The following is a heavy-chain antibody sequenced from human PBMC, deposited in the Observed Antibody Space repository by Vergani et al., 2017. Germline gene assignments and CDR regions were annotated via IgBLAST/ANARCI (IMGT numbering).Heavy chain of an antibody. J-gene: IGHJ6*02. Sequence: EVQLLESGGGLVQPGGSLRLSCAASGFTFSSYAMSWVRQAPGKGLEWVSAISGSGGSTYYADSVKVRFTISRDNSKNTLYLQMNSLRAEDTAVYYCAKDLRYSSSWYSGVFHYYYYGMDVWGQGTTVTVSS. V-gene: IGHV3-23*01. D-gene: IGHD6-13*01. CDR2: ISGSGGST. CDR3: AKDLRYSSSWYSGVFHYYYYGMDV. CDR1: GFTFSSYA.